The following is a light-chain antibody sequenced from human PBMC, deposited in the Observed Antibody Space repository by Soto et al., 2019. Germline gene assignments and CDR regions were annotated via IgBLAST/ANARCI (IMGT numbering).Light chain of an antibody. CDR2: KAS. J-gene: IGKJ4*01. CDR3: QQYESYPIT. CDR1: QSINIW. V-gene: IGKV1-5*03. Sequence: DIQMTQSPSTLSASVGDRVAISCRASQSINIWLAWYQQKPGKAPKFLIHKASSLEVGVPSRLSGSGSGTEFTLTISSLQPDDFATYYCQQYESYPITFGGGTKVDIK.